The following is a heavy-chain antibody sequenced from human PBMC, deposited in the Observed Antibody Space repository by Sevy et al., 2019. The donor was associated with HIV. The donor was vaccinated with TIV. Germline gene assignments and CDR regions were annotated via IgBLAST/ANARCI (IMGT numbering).Heavy chain of an antibody. D-gene: IGHD3-22*01. CDR2: FDPEDGET. Sequence: VSVKDSCKVSGYTLTKLSMHWVRQAPGKGLEWMGSFDPEDGETIHAQRFQGRLSMTEDTSTETAYMQLSSLSSEDTAVYYCATTKDYYDNSGDPFDYWGQGSLVTVSS. CDR3: ATTKDYYDNSGDPFDY. J-gene: IGHJ4*02. CDR1: GYTLTKLS. V-gene: IGHV1-24*01.